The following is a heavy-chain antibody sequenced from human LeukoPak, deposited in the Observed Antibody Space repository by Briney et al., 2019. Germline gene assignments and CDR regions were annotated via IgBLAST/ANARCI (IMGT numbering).Heavy chain of an antibody. CDR3: ARVGLTVPCGRDRFANYFDY. J-gene: IGHJ4*02. CDR2: IYFSGST. Sequence: SETLSLTCTVSGGSINTYYWSWIRQPPGKGLEWIGYIYFSGSTNYNPSLNSRVTISVDTSKNQFSLRLSSVTAADTAVYYCARVGLTVPCGRDRFANYFDYWGQGTLVTVSS. D-gene: IGHD2-21*02. CDR1: GGSINTYY. V-gene: IGHV4-59*01.